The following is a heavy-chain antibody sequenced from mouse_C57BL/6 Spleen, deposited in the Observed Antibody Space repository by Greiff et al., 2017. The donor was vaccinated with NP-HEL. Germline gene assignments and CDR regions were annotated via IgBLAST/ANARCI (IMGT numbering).Heavy chain of an antibody. Sequence: VQLKESGPELVKPGASVKISCKASGYSFTDYNMNWVKQSNGKSLEWIGVINPNYGTTSYNQKFKGKATLTVDQSSSTAYMQLNSLTSEDSAVYYCARDYYGSSYRYFDYWGQGTTLTVSS. V-gene: IGHV1-39*01. CDR2: INPNYGTT. CDR1: GYSFTDYN. D-gene: IGHD1-1*01. CDR3: ARDYYGSSYRYFDY. J-gene: IGHJ2*01.